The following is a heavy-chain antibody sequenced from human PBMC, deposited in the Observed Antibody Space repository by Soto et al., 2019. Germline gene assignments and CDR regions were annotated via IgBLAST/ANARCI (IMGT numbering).Heavy chain of an antibody. CDR1: GGSISSNY. J-gene: IGHJ4*02. D-gene: IGHD3-10*01. CDR3: ARHVRGGAYFFDF. V-gene: IGHV4-39*01. CDR2: MFHSGTT. Sequence: PSETLSLTCTVSGGSISSNYWGWIRRSPRKGLEWIGSMFHSGTTYYNPSLKSRVTISIDTSKKQFSLKLSSVTAADTAVYYCARHVRGGAYFFDFWGQGTLVTVSS.